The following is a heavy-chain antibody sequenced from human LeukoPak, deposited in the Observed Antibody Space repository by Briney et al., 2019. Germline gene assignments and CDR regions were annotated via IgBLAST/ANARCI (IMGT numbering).Heavy chain of an antibody. Sequence: GGSLRLSCAASTFSFRNFAMSWVRLAPGKGLEWVSGISGSGDGTYYADSVKGRVIISRDNSKNTLFLQIYSLRAEDTAVYYCAKGSVPATASTDFDYWGQGTLVTVSS. J-gene: IGHJ4*02. CDR3: AKGSVPATASTDFDY. CDR2: ISGSGDGT. D-gene: IGHD2-21*02. V-gene: IGHV3-23*01. CDR1: TFSFRNFA.